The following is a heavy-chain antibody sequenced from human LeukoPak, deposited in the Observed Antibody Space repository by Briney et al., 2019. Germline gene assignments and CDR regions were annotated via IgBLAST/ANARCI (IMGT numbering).Heavy chain of an antibody. CDR2: INYSGTT. CDR3: SYRRGDRSRYGYFDY. V-gene: IGHV4-34*01. Sequence: KPSETLSLTCAVYGGSFSGYYWNWIRQPPGKGLEWIGEINYSGTTNYNPSLKSRITVSVDTSNNQVSLILTSMTAADTAVYYCSYRRGDRSRYGYFDYWGLGTLVTVSS. J-gene: IGHJ4*02. CDR1: GGSFSGYY. D-gene: IGHD3-16*01.